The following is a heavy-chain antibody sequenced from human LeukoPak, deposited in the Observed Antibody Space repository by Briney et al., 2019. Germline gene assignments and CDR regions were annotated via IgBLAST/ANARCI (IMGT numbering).Heavy chain of an antibody. CDR2: IYYSGST. V-gene: IGHV4-39*07. D-gene: IGHD3-10*01. CDR1: GGSISSSSYY. Sequence: PSETLSLTCTVSGGSISSSSYYWGWIRQPPGKGLEWIGSIYYSGSTYYNPSLKSRVTISVDTSKNQFSLKLSSVTAADTAVYYCARRKGFRGYYYMDVWGKGTTVTVSS. CDR3: ARRKGFRGYYYMDV. J-gene: IGHJ6*03.